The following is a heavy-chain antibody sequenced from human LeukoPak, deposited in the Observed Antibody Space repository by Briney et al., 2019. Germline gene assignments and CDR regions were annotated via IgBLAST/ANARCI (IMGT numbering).Heavy chain of an antibody. CDR3: ARFHGSGTSSYFDS. Sequence: VESLKISCKGSGYSFSTYWIGWVRQMPGKGLEWMGIIYPGNSDTRNSPSFQGQVTISVDKSINTAYLQWSSLKASDTAMYYCARFHGSGTSSYFDSWGQGTPVTVSS. CDR1: GYSFSTYW. D-gene: IGHD3-10*01. V-gene: IGHV5-51*01. CDR2: IYPGNSDT. J-gene: IGHJ4*02.